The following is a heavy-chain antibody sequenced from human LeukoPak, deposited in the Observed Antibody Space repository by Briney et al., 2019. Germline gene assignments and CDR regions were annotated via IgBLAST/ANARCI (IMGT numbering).Heavy chain of an antibody. J-gene: IGHJ4*02. V-gene: IGHV1-18*01. CDR3: ARVDLYWDSSGYSQAANDY. D-gene: IGHD3-22*01. CDR1: GYNFNNYG. CDR2: ISAYNGAT. Sequence: ASVKVSCKASGYNFNNYGITWVRQAPGQGLEWTGRISAYNGATKYAQKFQGRVTMATDTPTSTAYMELRSLRSDDTAVYYCARVDLYWDSSGYSQAANDYWGQGTLVTVSS.